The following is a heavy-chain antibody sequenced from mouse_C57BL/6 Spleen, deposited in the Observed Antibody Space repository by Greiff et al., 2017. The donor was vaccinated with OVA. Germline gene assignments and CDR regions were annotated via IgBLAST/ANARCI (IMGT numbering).Heavy chain of an antibody. CDR3: ARSSYGSSPDAY. D-gene: IGHD1-1*01. CDR1: GYTFTSYW. Sequence: QVQLQQPGAELVMPGASVKLSCKASGYTFTSYWMHWVKQRPGQGLEWIGEIDPSDSYTNYNQKFKGKSTLTVDKSSSTAYMQLSSLTSEDAAVYYCARSSYGSSPDAYWGQGTLVTVSA. V-gene: IGHV1-69*01. J-gene: IGHJ3*01. CDR2: IDPSDSYT.